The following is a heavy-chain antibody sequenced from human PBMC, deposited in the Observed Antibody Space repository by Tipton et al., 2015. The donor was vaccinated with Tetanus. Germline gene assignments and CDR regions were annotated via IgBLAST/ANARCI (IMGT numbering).Heavy chain of an antibody. CDR1: GFSFSSYA. J-gene: IGHJ2*01. Sequence: SLRLSCEASGFSFSSYAMHWVRQAPGKGLEWVALIWYDGSNKNYADSVKGRFTISRDNSKNTLYLQMNSLSAEDTAVYYCARDIAIVRARDWYFDVWGRGTLVTVSS. CDR3: ARDIAIVRARDWYFDV. CDR2: IWYDGSNK. D-gene: IGHD2/OR15-2a*01. V-gene: IGHV3-33*08.